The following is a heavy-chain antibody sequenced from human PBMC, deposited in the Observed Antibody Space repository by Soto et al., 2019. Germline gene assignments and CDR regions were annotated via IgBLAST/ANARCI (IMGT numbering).Heavy chain of an antibody. J-gene: IGHJ4*02. CDR3: ARATVGYDYAWGSYRYTRNYFDY. V-gene: IGHV4-31*03. D-gene: IGHD3-16*02. CDR2: IYYSGST. CDR1: GGSISSGGYY. Sequence: SETLSLTCTVSGGSISSGGYYWSWIRQHPGKGLEWIGYIYYSGSTYYNPSLKSRVTISVDTSKNQFSLKLSSVTAADTAVYYCARATVGYDYAWGSYRYTRNYFDYWGQGTLVTVSS.